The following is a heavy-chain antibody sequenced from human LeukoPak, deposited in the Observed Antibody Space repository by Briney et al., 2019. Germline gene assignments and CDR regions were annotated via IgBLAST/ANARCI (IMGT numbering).Heavy chain of an antibody. CDR1: GFTFSRYS. CDR2: ISDAGGIT. Sequence: PGGSLRLSCAASGFTFSRYSMSWVRQAPGKGLEWVSVISDAGGITVYADSVKGRFTISGDNSKSALYLQMNSLRGEDTAIYYCAKALQPPYYFDYWGQGALVTVSS. CDR3: AKALQPPYYFDY. V-gene: IGHV3-23*01. J-gene: IGHJ4*02.